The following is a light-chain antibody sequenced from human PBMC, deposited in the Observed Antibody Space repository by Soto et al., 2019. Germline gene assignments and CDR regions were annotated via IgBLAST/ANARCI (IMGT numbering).Light chain of an antibody. CDR3: QQRSNWPPVIT. V-gene: IGKV3-11*01. CDR1: QSFASY. CDR2: DAS. Sequence: EIVLTQSPATLSLSPGERVTLSCRASQSFASYLAWYQQKPGQAPRLLFYDASKRATGIPARFSGRGSGTEFTLTTSSLEPEDFAVYYCQQRSNWPPVITFGQGTRLEIK. J-gene: IGKJ5*01.